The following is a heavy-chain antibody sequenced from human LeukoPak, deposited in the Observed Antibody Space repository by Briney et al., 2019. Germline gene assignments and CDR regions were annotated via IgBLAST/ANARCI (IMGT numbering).Heavy chain of an antibody. CDR3: ASLIVVVPAAKIYGMDV. V-gene: IGHV4-34*01. CDR2: INHSGST. D-gene: IGHD2-2*01. CDR1: GGSFSGYY. J-gene: IGHJ6*02. Sequence: SETLSLTCDVYGGSFSGYYWSWIRQPPGKGLEWIGEINHSGSTNYNPSLKSRVTISVDTSKNQFSLKLSSVTAADTAVYYCASLIVVVPAAKIYGMDVWGQGTTVTVSS.